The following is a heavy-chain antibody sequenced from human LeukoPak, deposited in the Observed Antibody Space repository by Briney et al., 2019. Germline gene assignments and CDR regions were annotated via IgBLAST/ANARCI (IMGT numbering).Heavy chain of an antibody. J-gene: IGHJ4*02. Sequence: GSLRLSCAASGFTFSSYSMNWVRQAPGKGLEWVSYISSSSSTIYYADSVKGRFTISRDNAKNSLYLQMNSLRDGDTAVYYCARDEDYVDYWGQGTLVTVSS. CDR1: GFTFSSYS. CDR2: ISSSSSTI. V-gene: IGHV3-48*02. CDR3: ARDEDYVDY.